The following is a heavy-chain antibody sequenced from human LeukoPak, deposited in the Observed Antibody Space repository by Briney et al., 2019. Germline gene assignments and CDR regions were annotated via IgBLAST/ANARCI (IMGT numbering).Heavy chain of an antibody. D-gene: IGHD2-15*01. CDR1: GYTFTSYD. Sequence: DSVKLTCKASGYTFTSYDINWVRQATGQGLEWMGWMNPNSGNTGYAQKFQGRVTMTRNTSISTAYMELSSLRSEDTAVYYCARGECSGGSCYSGYWGQGTRVSVSS. CDR2: MNPNSGNT. CDR3: ARGECSGGSCYSGY. V-gene: IGHV1-8*01. J-gene: IGHJ4*02.